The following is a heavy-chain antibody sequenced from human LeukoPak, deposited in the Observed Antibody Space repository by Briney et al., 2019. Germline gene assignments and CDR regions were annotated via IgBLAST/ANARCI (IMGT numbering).Heavy chain of an antibody. D-gene: IGHD6-19*01. CDR1: GDSISTYY. V-gene: IGHV4-4*07. CDR2: IYASGST. CDR3: TRQGHANSSGWSDY. J-gene: IGHJ4*02. Sequence: SETLSLTCSVSGDSISTYYWSWIRQPAGKGLEWIGRIYASGSTYYNPSLRSRVTMSLDTSKKHFSLNLRSVTAADTAVYYCTRQGHANSSGWSDYWGQGTLVTVSS.